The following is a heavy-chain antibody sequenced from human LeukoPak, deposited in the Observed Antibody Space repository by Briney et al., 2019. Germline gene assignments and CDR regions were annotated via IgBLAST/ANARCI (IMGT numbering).Heavy chain of an antibody. V-gene: IGHV4-59*08. CDR3: ARMYYYDSSGYFSYYYYGMDV. J-gene: IGHJ6*02. Sequence: SETLSLTCTVSGGSISSYYWSWIRQPPGKGLEWIGYIYYSGSTNYNPSLKSRVTISVDTSKNQFSLKLSSVTAADTAVYYCARMYYYDSSGYFSYYYYGMDVWGQGTTVTVSS. D-gene: IGHD3-22*01. CDR2: IYYSGST. CDR1: GGSISSYY.